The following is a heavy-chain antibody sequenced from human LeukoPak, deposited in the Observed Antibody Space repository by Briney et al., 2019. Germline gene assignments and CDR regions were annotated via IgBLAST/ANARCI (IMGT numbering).Heavy chain of an antibody. CDR3: ARGRTLDAFDI. CDR1: GLTFSSYD. V-gene: IGHV3-13*01. J-gene: IGHJ3*02. CDR2: IGTAGDT. Sequence: GGALRLSCAASGLTFSSYDMHWVRQATGKGLEWVSAIGTAGDTYYPGCVKGRFTISRENAKNSFYLQMNSLRAGDPAVYYCARGRTLDAFDIWGQGTMVTVSS.